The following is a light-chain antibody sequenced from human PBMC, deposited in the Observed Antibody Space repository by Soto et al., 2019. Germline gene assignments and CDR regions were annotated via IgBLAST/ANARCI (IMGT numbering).Light chain of an antibody. V-gene: IGKV1-27*01. Sequence: DIQMTQSPSSLSASMGDRVTITCRASQGISNYLAWYQQRPGKAPKLLIYAASTLQSGVPSRFSGSGSGTDFTLTISSLQPEDVAAYYCQMYNSASLLTFGGGTKVEIK. J-gene: IGKJ4*01. CDR3: QMYNSASLLT. CDR1: QGISNY. CDR2: AAS.